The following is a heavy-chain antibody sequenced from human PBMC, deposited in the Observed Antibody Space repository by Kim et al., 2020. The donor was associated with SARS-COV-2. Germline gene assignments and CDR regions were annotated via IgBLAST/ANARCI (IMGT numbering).Heavy chain of an antibody. Sequence: GESLKISCKASGYTFTKYWIGWVRQMPGKGLEWMGIVYPDDSDTRYSPAFRGQVTISADTSITTAYLEWSSREASDPAMYYCARPGTGGYNYEAIDYWGQGTLVAVS. CDR3: ARPGTGGYNYEAIDY. CDR1: GYTFTKYW. D-gene: IGHD5-12*01. V-gene: IGHV5-51*01. CDR2: VYPDDSDT. J-gene: IGHJ4*02.